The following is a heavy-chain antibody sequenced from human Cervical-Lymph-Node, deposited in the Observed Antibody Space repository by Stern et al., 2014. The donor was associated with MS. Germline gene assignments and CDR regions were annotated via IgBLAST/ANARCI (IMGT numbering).Heavy chain of an antibody. Sequence: VQLVESGGGLVKPGGSLRLSCAASGFTFSDYDMSWIRQAPGKGLEWVSYIRSSGSTIYYADSVKGRFTISRDNAKNSLYLQMNSLRAEDTAVYYCARDCKLRYFDWLSPYFDYWGQGTLVTVSS. J-gene: IGHJ4*02. CDR1: GFTFSDYD. D-gene: IGHD3-9*01. CDR2: IRSSGSTI. CDR3: ARDCKLRYFDWLSPYFDY. V-gene: IGHV3-11*01.